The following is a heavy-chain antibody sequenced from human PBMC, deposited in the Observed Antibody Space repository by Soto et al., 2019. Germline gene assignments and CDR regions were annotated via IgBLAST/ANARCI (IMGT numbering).Heavy chain of an antibody. J-gene: IGHJ6*02. V-gene: IGHV1-24*01. CDR1: GYTLTELS. CDR2: FDPEDGET. Sequence: ASVKVSCKVSGYTLTELSMHWVRQAPGRGLEWMGGFDPEDGETIYAQKFQGRVTMTEDTSTDTAYMELSSLRSEDTAVYYCATDSAVRVQYYYYYGMDVWGQGTTVTVS. D-gene: IGHD3-10*01. CDR3: ATDSAVRVQYYYYYGMDV.